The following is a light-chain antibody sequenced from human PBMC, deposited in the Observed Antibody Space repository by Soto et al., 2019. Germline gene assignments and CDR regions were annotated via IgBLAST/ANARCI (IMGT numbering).Light chain of an antibody. V-gene: IGKV1-5*01. CDR1: QSISYW. Sequence: DIQMTQAPSTLSASVGDRVTITCRASQSISYWLAWYQQKPGKAPTLLIYDASTLESGVPSRFSGSGFGTDFTLTISTLQPEDFGTYYCQQYNSYSWKFGQGTKV. J-gene: IGKJ1*01. CDR2: DAS. CDR3: QQYNSYSWK.